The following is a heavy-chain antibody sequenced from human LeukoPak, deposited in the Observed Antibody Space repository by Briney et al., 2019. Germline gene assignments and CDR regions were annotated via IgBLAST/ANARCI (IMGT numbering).Heavy chain of an antibody. CDR3: ARVSSGSVYDVFDI. CDR2: IKQDGSEK. V-gene: IGHV3-7*01. Sequence: PGGSLRLSCAASGFTFSSYWMSWVRQAPGKGLEWVANIKQDGSEKYYVDSVKGRFTISRDNAKNSLYLQMNSLRAEDTAVYYCARVSSGSVYDVFDIWGKGKMVTVFS. D-gene: IGHD3-22*01. J-gene: IGHJ3*02. CDR1: GFTFSSYW.